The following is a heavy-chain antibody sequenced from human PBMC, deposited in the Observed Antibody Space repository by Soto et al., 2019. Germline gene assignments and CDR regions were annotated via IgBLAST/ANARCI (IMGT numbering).Heavy chain of an antibody. D-gene: IGHD2-15*01. J-gene: IGHJ4*02. CDR3: ARGSRAAWDELLGVEGDY. CDR2: IRAYNGNT. CDR1: GYTFTSYG. V-gene: IGHV1-18*01. Sequence: QVQLVQSGAEVKKPGASVKVSCKASGYTFTSYGISWVRQAPGQGLEWMGWIRAYNGNTNYAQKLQGRVTMTTDTSTSTAYMELRSLRSDDTAVYYCARGSRAAWDELLGVEGDYWGQGTLVTVSS.